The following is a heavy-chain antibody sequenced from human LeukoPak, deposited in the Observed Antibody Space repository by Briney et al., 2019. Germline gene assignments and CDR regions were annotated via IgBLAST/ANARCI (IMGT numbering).Heavy chain of an antibody. D-gene: IGHD3-22*01. CDR3: ARIALLDSYYDSSGYYWGAFDI. J-gene: IGHJ3*02. V-gene: IGHV4-31*03. CDR2: IYYSGST. CDR1: GGSISSGGYY. Sequence: PSQTLSLTCTVSGGSISSGGYYWSWIRQHPGKGLEWIGYIYYSGSTYYNPSLKSRVTISVDTSKNQFSLKLSSVTAADTAVYYCARIALLDSYYDSSGYYWGAFDIWGQGTMVTVSS.